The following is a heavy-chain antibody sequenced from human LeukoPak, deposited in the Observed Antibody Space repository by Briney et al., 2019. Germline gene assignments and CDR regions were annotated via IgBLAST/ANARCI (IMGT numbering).Heavy chain of an antibody. Sequence: SETLSLTCTVSGGSISSYYWSWIRQPPGKGLEWIGYIYYSGSTNYNPSLKSRVTISVDTSKNQFSLKLSSVTAADTAVYYCARGRVRGVILPFDYWGQGTLVTVSS. J-gene: IGHJ4*02. D-gene: IGHD3-10*01. CDR1: GGSISSYY. CDR3: ARGRVRGVILPFDY. CDR2: IYYSGST. V-gene: IGHV4-59*12.